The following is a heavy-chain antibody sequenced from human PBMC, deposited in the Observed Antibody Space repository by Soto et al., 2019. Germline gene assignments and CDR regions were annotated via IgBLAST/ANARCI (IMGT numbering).Heavy chain of an antibody. CDR2: ISSSSSTI. Sequence: PGGSLRLSCVASGFTFSSYSMNWVRQAPGKGLEWVSYISSSSSTIYYADSVKGRFTISRDNAKNSLYLQMNSLRAEDTAVYYFSKHPERIAKFRLFVPWGHATLVT. V-gene: IGHV3-48*01. CDR3: SKHPERIAKFRLFVP. CDR1: GFTFSSYS. D-gene: IGHD6-13*01. J-gene: IGHJ5*02.